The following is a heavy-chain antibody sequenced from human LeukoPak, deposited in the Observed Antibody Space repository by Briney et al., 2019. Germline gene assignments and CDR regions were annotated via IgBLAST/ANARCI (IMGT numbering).Heavy chain of an antibody. V-gene: IGHV7-4-1*02. CDR2: INTNTGNP. J-gene: IGHJ3*02. D-gene: IGHD3-22*01. CDR1: GYTFTNYA. CDR3: ASYSSRGYSDAFGI. Sequence: GASVKVSCKASGYTFTNYAMNWVRQAPGQGLEWMGWINTNTGNPTYAQGFTGRFVFSLDTSVSTAYLQLSSLKADDTAAYYCASYSSRGYSDAFGIWGRGTMVTVSS.